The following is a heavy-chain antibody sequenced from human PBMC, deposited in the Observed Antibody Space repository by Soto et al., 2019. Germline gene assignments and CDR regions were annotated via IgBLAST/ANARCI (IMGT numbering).Heavy chain of an antibody. CDR2: IYYSGST. J-gene: IGHJ5*02. CDR3: ARLILTGWFDP. Sequence: QVQLQESGPGLVKPSETLSLTCTVSGGSISSYYWSWIRQPPGKGLEWIGYIYYSGSTNYNPSLKCPVTISVDTSKNQFSLKLSSVTAADTAVYYCARLILTGWFDPWGQGTLVTVSS. CDR1: GGSISSYY. V-gene: IGHV4-59*08. D-gene: IGHD2-15*01.